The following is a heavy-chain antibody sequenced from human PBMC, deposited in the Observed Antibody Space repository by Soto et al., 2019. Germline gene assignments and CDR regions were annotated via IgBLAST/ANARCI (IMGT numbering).Heavy chain of an antibody. V-gene: IGHV3-30*18. CDR3: AKDRGLSCRGGSCLAFYSYCMDV. D-gene: IGHD2-15*01. CDR1: GSTFSSYA. J-gene: IGHJ6*02. Sequence: GGSLRLSCAASGSTFSSYAMHWVRQAPGKGLEWVAVISYDGINKYNADSVKGRFTISRDNSKNRLYLQMNSLRAEHTAVYYSAKDRGLSCRGGSCLAFYSYCMDVWGQGPPVTVSS. CDR2: ISYDGINK.